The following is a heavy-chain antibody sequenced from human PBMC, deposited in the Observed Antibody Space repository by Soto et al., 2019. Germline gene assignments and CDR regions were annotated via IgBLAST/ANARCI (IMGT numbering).Heavy chain of an antibody. J-gene: IGHJ5*02. V-gene: IGHV4-39*07. CDR1: GGSVSSNSYS. CDR2: IYSTENT. D-gene: IGHD2-2*01. CDR3: ARDQVPAALIGWLYP. Sequence: PSETLSLTCTVSGGSVSSNSYSWGWIRQSPGKGLEWIGIIYSTENTYYHPSLLSRVTISADTSMNEFSLRLSSVTAADTAVYYCARDQVPAALIGWLYPWGQGTLVPVSS.